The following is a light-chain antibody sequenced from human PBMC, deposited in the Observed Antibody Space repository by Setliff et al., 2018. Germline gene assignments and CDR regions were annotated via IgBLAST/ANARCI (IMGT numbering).Light chain of an antibody. CDR2: EVS. V-gene: IGLV2-8*01. CDR3: SSYAGNYIYV. J-gene: IGLJ1*01. CDR1: SRDVGGFNF. Sequence: QSALAQPPSASESPGQSVAISCTGTSRDVGGFNFVSWYQQHPGKAPKLIIYEVSKRPSGVPDRFSGSKSGNTASLTVSGLQAEDEADYYCSSYAGNYIYVSGSGTKVTVL.